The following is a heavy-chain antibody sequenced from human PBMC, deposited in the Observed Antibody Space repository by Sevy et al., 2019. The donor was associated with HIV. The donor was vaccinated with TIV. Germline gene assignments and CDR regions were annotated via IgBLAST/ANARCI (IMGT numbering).Heavy chain of an antibody. D-gene: IGHD6-13*01. CDR3: AGAIAAAAGF. V-gene: IGHV3-7*01. CDR2: INQDGSTN. J-gene: IGHJ4*02. CDR1: GFSFHAYW. Sequence: GGSLRLSCAGSGFSFHAYWMHWVRQAPGKGLEWLANINQDGSTNYYADSVKGRFTISRDNAKNLVYLQMNSLRPEDTGLYYCAGAIAAAAGFWGQGTLVTVSS.